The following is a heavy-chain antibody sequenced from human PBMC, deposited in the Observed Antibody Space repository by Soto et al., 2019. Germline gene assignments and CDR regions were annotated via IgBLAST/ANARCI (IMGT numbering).Heavy chain of an antibody. V-gene: IGHV3-21*06. CDR1: GFTFSRYG. J-gene: IGHJ5*01. D-gene: IGHD2-2*01. Sequence: PGGSLRLSCAASGFTFSRYGMNWLRQAPGKGLEWVASISSSTSYVYYADSVKGRFSTSRDNAKNILYLEMYARRTEDTAVYYCARDPSEGRVGNWFESWGQGTLVTVSS. CDR3: ARDPSEGRVGNWFES. CDR2: ISSSTSYV.